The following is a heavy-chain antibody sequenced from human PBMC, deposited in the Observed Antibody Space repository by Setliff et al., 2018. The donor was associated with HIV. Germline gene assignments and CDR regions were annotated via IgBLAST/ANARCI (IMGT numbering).Heavy chain of an antibody. Sequence: LSLTCAVYGGSFSGYYWNWIRQPPGKGLEWIGEINHSGSTNYNPSLKSRVTISVDTSKNQFSLKLNSVTAADTAVYYCARGTFSGPDYWGRGTLVTVSS. CDR3: ARGTFSGPDY. V-gene: IGHV4-34*01. J-gene: IGHJ4*02. CDR2: INHSGST. D-gene: IGHD1-26*01. CDR1: GGSFSGYY.